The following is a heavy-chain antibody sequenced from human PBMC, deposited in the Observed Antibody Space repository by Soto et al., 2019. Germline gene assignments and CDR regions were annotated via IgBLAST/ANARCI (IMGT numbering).Heavy chain of an antibody. CDR3: TSAESPGISYVFDF. Sequence: TLSLSCTASVLTFGNYAINWVRQAPGTGLEWVGLIRNQTYSETTQYAPSLKGRFTISRDDSNSIAYLQMSSLQVDDSAVYYWTSAESPGISYVFDFWGQGSQVTV. CDR1: VLTFGNYA. CDR2: IRNQTYSETT. V-gene: IGHV3-49*04. D-gene: IGHD2-21*01. J-gene: IGHJ4*02.